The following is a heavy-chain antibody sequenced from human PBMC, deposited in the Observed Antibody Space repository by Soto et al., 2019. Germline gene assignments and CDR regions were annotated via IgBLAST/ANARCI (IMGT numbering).Heavy chain of an antibody. Sequence: GASVKVSCKASGGTFSSYAISWVRQAPGQGLEWMGGIIPIFGTANYAQKFQGRVTITADESTSTAYMELSSLRSEDTAVYYCARDRVGARTDYYYYGMDVWGQGTTVTV. V-gene: IGHV1-69*13. J-gene: IGHJ6*02. CDR3: ARDRVGARTDYYYYGMDV. D-gene: IGHD1-26*01. CDR1: GGTFSSYA. CDR2: IIPIFGTA.